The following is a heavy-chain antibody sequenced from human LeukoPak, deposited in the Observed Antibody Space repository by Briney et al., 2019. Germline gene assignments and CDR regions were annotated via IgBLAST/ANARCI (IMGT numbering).Heavy chain of an antibody. CDR1: GFTFSSYA. D-gene: IGHD6-13*01. CDR2: ISGSGGST. V-gene: IGHV3-23*01. Sequence: GASLRLSCAASGFTFSSYAMSWVRQAPGKGLEWVPAISGSGGSTYYADSVKGRFTISRDNSKNTLYLQMNSLRAEDTAVYYCAKPRASSWYSDYWGQGTLVTVSS. CDR3: AKPRASSWYSDY. J-gene: IGHJ4*02.